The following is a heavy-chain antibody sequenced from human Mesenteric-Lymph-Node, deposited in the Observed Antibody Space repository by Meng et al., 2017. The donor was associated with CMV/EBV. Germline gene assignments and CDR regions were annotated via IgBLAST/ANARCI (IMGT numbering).Heavy chain of an antibody. Sequence: CEASGYTFTNYSMHWVRQATGQRIEWMGWINAGNGNTKYSQKFKGRVTITRDTSASTAYMELSSLRSEDTAVYYCARDIGRGYYDYWGLGTLVTVSS. CDR2: INAGNGNT. J-gene: IGHJ4*02. V-gene: IGHV1-3*01. D-gene: IGHD3-10*01. CDR1: GYTFTNYS. CDR3: ARDIGRGYYDY.